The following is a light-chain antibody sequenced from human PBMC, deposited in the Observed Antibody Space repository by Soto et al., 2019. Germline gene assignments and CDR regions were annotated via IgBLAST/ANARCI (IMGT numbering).Light chain of an antibody. V-gene: IGKV3-20*01. J-gene: IGKJ3*01. CDR2: GAS. CDR1: QSVSSTY. Sequence: EIVLTQSPGTLSLSLGERATLSCRASQSVSSTYLVWYQQKPGQAPRLLIYGASSRATGIPDRFSGNGSGTDFTLTISRLEPEDSAVYYCQQYGGSPFTFGPGTKVDIK. CDR3: QQYGGSPFT.